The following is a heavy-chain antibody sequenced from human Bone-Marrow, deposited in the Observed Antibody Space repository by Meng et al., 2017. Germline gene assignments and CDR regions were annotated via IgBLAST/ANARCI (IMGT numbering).Heavy chain of an antibody. CDR1: GGSFSGYS. CDR2: INHSGST. Sequence: GLFQPYETLSPTCGRYGGSFSGYSWSLIRQPPWKGLEWIGEINHSGSTNYNPSLKSRVTISVDTSKNQFSLKLSSVTAADTAVYYCARVGYSGSRVTSYYFDYWGQGTLVTVSS. CDR3: ARVGYSGSRVTSYYFDY. D-gene: IGHD1-26*01. J-gene: IGHJ4*02. V-gene: IGHV4-34*01.